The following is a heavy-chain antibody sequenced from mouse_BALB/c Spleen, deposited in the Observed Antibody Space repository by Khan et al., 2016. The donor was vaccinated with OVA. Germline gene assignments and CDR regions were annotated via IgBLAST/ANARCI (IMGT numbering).Heavy chain of an antibody. Sequence: EVELVESGGGLVQPGGSLKLSCAASGFTFSTYGMSWGRQTPDKRLELVATINSNGGSSYYPDSVKGRFTISRDNAKNTLYLQMSSLKSEDTAMYYCARGYAMDYWGQGTSVTVSS. CDR3: ARGYAMDY. CDR2: INSNGGSS. J-gene: IGHJ4*01. V-gene: IGHV5-6-3*01. CDR1: GFTFSTYG.